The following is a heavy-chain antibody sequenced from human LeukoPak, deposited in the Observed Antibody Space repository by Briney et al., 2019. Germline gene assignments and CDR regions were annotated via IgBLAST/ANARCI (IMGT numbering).Heavy chain of an antibody. V-gene: IGHV3-48*04. CDR3: ARGQTYYDILTGPGDAFDI. J-gene: IGHJ3*02. Sequence: GGSLRLSCAASGFTFSSYSMNWVRQAPGKGLEWVSYISSSSSTIYYADSVKGRFTISRDNAKNSLYLQMNSLRAEDTAVYYCARGQTYYDILTGPGDAFDIWGQGTMVTVSS. CDR1: GFTFSSYS. CDR2: ISSSSSTI. D-gene: IGHD3-9*01.